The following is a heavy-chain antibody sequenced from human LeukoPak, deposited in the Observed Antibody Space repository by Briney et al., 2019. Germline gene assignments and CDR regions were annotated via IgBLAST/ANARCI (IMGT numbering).Heavy chain of an antibody. CDR3: ARDLRVYYYDSSGYYFRFLKDYYYYYYMDV. Sequence: GASVKVSCKATGYTFTGYYMHWVRQAPGQGLEWMGWINPNSGGTNYAQKFQGRVTMTRDTSISTAYMELSRLRSDDTAVYYCARDLRVYYYDSSGYYFRFLKDYYYYYYMDVWGKGTTVAISS. J-gene: IGHJ6*03. CDR2: INPNSGGT. D-gene: IGHD3-22*01. CDR1: GYTFTGYY. V-gene: IGHV1-2*02.